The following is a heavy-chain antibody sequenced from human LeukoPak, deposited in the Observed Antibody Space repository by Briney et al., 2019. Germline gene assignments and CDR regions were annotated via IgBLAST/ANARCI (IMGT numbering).Heavy chain of an antibody. V-gene: IGHV4-34*01. CDR1: GGSFSGYY. Sequence: SETLSLTCAVNGGSFSGYYWSWIRQPPGKGLEWIGEINHSGSTNYNPSLKSRVTISVDTSKNQFSLKLSSVTAADTAVYYCARGYPHYYDSSGYTHDYWGQGTLVTVSS. CDR3: ARGYPHYYDSSGYTHDY. J-gene: IGHJ4*02. CDR2: INHSGST. D-gene: IGHD3-22*01.